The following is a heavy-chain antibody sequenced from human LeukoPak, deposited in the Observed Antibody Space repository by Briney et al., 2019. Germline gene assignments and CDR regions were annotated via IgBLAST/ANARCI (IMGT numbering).Heavy chain of an antibody. Sequence: PGGSLRLSCAASGFTFSNYAMHWVRQAPGKGLEWVAVISYDGSNQYYADSVKGRFTISRGKSKNTLYLQTNSLTTEDTAVYYCAREMHGDFDYWGQGTLVTVSS. D-gene: IGHD3-10*01. V-gene: IGHV3-30-3*01. J-gene: IGHJ4*02. CDR3: AREMHGDFDY. CDR2: ISYDGSNQ. CDR1: GFTFSNYA.